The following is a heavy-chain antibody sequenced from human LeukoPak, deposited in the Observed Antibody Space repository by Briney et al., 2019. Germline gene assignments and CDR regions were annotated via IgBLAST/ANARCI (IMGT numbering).Heavy chain of an antibody. Sequence: GESLKISCKGSGYSFTSYWISWVRQMPGKGLEWMGRIDPSDSHTNYSPSFQGHVTISADKSISTAYLQWSSLKASDTAMYYCARQSRDGSKTRGYYFDYWGQGTLVTVSS. D-gene: IGHD5-24*01. V-gene: IGHV5-10-1*01. CDR2: IDPSDSHT. J-gene: IGHJ4*02. CDR3: ARQSRDGSKTRGYYFDY. CDR1: GYSFTSYW.